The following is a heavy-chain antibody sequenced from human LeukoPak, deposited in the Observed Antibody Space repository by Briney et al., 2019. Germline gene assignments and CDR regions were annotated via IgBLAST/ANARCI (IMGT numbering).Heavy chain of an antibody. CDR1: GFTFSSYA. Sequence: GGSLRLSCAASGFTFSSYAMSWVRQAPGKGLEWVSAISGSGCSTYYADSVKGRFTISRDNSKNTLYLQMNSLRAEDTAVYYCAKDTSSSWHYYFDYWGQGTLVTVSS. J-gene: IGHJ4*02. V-gene: IGHV3-23*01. D-gene: IGHD6-13*01. CDR2: ISGSGCST. CDR3: AKDTSSSWHYYFDY.